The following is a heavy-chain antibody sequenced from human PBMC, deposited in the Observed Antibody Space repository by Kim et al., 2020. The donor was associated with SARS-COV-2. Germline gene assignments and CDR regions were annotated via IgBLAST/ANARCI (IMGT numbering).Heavy chain of an antibody. V-gene: IGHV4-34*01. J-gene: IGHJ4*02. D-gene: IGHD1-1*01. CDR3: ARGYFTNGGTIDY. Sequence: YYPSIKSRVTISVATSKNQFSLKVNSVTAADTAVYYCARGYFTNGGTIDYWGQGTLVTVSS.